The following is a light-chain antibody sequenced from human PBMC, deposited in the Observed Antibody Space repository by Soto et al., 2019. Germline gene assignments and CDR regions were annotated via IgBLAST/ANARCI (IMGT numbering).Light chain of an antibody. Sequence: QSALTQPASVSGSPGQSITISCTGTNSDIGAYKYVSWYQQYPGKAPKLIIYEVINRPSGVSNRFSGSKSGNTASLTISGLQAEDEADYYCCSFTSSNTHVFGTGTKVTVL. V-gene: IGLV2-14*01. J-gene: IGLJ1*01. CDR2: EVI. CDR1: NSDIGAYKY. CDR3: CSFTSSNTHV.